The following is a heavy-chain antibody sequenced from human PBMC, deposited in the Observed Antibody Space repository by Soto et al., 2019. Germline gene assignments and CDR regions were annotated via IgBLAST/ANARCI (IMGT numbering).Heavy chain of an antibody. D-gene: IGHD3-16*01. J-gene: IGHJ3*02. V-gene: IGHV3-30-3*01. CDR3: ARDPMITFGGDAFDI. Sequence: GGSLRLSCAASGFTFSSYAMHWVRQAPGKGLEWVAVISYDGSNKYYTDSVKGRFTISRDNSKNTLYLQMNSLRAEDTAVYYCARDPMITFGGDAFDIWGQGTMVTVSS. CDR1: GFTFSSYA. CDR2: ISYDGSNK.